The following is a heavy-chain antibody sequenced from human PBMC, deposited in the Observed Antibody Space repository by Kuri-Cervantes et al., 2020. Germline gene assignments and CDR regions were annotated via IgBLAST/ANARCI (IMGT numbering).Heavy chain of an antibody. J-gene: IGHJ4*02. CDR3: SRASRAVTAWI. Sequence: GGSLRLSCAASGFTFSNFWMAWIRQAPGKGLEWVANINQDGSERYYVDSVKGRFSISRDNAKNSLYLQVNSLRAEDTAVYYCSRASRAVTAWIWGQGTRVTVSS. D-gene: IGHD2-21*02. CDR1: GFTFSNFW. V-gene: IGHV3-7*01. CDR2: INQDGSER.